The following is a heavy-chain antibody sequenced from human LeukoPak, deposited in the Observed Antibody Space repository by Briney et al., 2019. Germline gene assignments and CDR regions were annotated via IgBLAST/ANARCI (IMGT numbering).Heavy chain of an antibody. V-gene: IGHV4-38-2*02. CDR3: ARERGDIRYPEQYYMDV. Sequence: SETLSLTCTVSGYFISSGYYWGWIRQPPGKGLEWIGSIYHSGSTDYNPSLKSRVTISVDTSKNQFSLKLSSVTAADTAVYYCARERGDIRYPEQYYMDVWGKGTTVTVSS. CDR2: IYHSGST. J-gene: IGHJ6*03. D-gene: IGHD3-9*01. CDR1: GYFISSGYY.